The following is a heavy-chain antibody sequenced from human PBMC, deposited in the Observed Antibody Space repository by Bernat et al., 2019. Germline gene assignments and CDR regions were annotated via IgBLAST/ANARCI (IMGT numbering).Heavy chain of an antibody. V-gene: IGHV3-30*03. D-gene: IGHD2-15*01. CDR3: AIPLGGYCTGGSCYSMPLNN. J-gene: IGHJ4*02. Sequence: QVQLVESGGGVVQPGRSLRLSCAASGFTFSNSDMHWVRQAPGKGLEWVALISYDGSNKYYADSVKGRFTISRDNSENTLFLHINSLRPEDAAVYYCAIPLGGYCTGGSCYSMPLNNWGQGVLFTVSS. CDR2: ISYDGSNK. CDR1: GFTFSNSD.